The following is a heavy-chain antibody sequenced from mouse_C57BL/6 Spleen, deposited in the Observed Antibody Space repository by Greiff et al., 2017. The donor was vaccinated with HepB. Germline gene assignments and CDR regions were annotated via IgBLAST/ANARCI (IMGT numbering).Heavy chain of an antibody. Sequence: QVQLQQPGAELVRPGTSVKLSCKASGYTFTSYWMHWVKQRPGQGLEWIGVIDPSDSYTNYNQKFKGKATLTVDTSSSTAYMQLSSLTSEDSAVYYCARKYYYGSSYGGDYWGQGTTLTVSS. V-gene: IGHV1-59*01. CDR2: IDPSDSYT. J-gene: IGHJ2*01. D-gene: IGHD1-1*01. CDR1: GYTFTSYW. CDR3: ARKYYYGSSYGGDY.